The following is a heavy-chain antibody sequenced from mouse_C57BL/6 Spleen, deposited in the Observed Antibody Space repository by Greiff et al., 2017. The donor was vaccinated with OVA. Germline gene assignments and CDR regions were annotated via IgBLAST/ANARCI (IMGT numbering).Heavy chain of an antibody. CDR1: GYTFTSYW. J-gene: IGHJ4*01. CDR2: IDPSDSYT. CDR3: ARRTHYGSSYGYAMDY. V-gene: IGHV1-59*01. Sequence: QVQLKQPGAELVRPGTSVKLSCKASGYTFTSYWMHWVKQRPGQGLEWIGVIDPSDSYTNYNQKFKGKATLTVDTSSSTAYMQLSSLTSEDSAVYYCARRTHYGSSYGYAMDYWGQGTSVTVSS. D-gene: IGHD1-1*01.